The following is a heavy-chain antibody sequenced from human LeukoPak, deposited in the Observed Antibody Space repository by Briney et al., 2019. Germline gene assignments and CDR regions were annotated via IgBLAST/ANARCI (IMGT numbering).Heavy chain of an antibody. J-gene: IGHJ5*02. Sequence: KPSETLSLTCAVYGGSFSGHYWSWIRQPPGKGLEWIGEINHSGSTNYNPSLKSRVTISVDTSKNQFSLKLSSVTAADTAVYYCARSIGGYYGNWFDPWGQGTLVTVSS. D-gene: IGHD3-22*01. CDR3: ARSIGGYYGNWFDP. V-gene: IGHV4-34*01. CDR1: GGSFSGHY. CDR2: INHSGST.